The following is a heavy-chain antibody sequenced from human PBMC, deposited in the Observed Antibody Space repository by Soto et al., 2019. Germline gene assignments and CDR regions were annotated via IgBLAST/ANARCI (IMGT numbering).Heavy chain of an antibody. V-gene: IGHV3-64D*06. CDR3: VKDHPTRIQLWLHIFDY. D-gene: IGHD5-18*01. Sequence: GGSLRLSCSASGFTFSSYAMHWVRQAPGKGLEYVSAISSNGGSTYYADSVKGRFTISRDNSKNTLYLQMSSLRAEDTAVYYCVKDHPTRIQLWLHIFDYWGQGTLVTVSS. CDR1: GFTFSSYA. CDR2: ISSNGGST. J-gene: IGHJ4*02.